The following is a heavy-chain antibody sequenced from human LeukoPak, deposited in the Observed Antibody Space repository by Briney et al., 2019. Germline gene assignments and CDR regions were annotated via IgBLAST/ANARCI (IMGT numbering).Heavy chain of an antibody. D-gene: IGHD3-10*01. V-gene: IGHV3-7*01. Sequence: GGALRLSCEASGFTFRSYWMSWVRQAPGKGLEWVANIQQDGSFKYYADSVKGRFTISRDNAKNSLYLQMNSLRAEDTATYYCAREGVGDYYYCIDAWGKGTTVTVSS. CDR3: AREGVGDYYYCIDA. CDR1: GFTFRSYW. J-gene: IGHJ6*03. CDR2: IQQDGSFK.